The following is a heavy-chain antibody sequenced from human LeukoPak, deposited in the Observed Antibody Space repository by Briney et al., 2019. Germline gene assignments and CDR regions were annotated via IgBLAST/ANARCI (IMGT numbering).Heavy chain of an antibody. CDR1: GGSFSGYY. CDR3: ARRGSPVGATNDY. CDR2: INHSGST. Sequence: PSETLSLTCAVYGGSFSGYYWSWIRQPPGKGLEWIGEINHSGSTNYNPSLKSRVTISVDTSKNQFSLNLSSVTAADTAVYYCARRGSPVGATNDYWGQGTLVTVSS. V-gene: IGHV4-34*01. D-gene: IGHD1-26*01. J-gene: IGHJ4*02.